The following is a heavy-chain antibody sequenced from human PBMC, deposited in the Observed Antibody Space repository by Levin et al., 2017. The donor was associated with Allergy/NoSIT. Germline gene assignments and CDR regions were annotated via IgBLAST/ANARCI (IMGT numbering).Heavy chain of an antibody. CDR1: GFTFSNYW. D-gene: IGHD6-19*01. CDR2: IYEDGRGS. V-gene: IGHV3-7*05. Sequence: QAGGSLRLSCTASGFTFSNYWMSWVRQAPGKRLEWVGNIYEDGRGSNYVDSVKGRFTISRDNDKNSLFLQMNSLTADDTGVYYCAREVTDARGWRDASDVWGLGTMVTVSS. CDR3: AREVTDARGWRDASDV. J-gene: IGHJ3*01.